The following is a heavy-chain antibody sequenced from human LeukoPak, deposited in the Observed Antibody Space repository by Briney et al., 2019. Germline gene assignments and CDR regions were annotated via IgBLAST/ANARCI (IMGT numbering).Heavy chain of an antibody. D-gene: IGHD5-18*01. CDR2: ISGDGGST. Sequence: PGGSLRRYCAASGFTFDDYARHWVRQAPGKGLEWVSLISGDGGSTYYADSVKGRFTISRDNSKNSLYLQMNSLTTEDTALYYCAKDRGGYSYAADYWGQGTLVTVSS. J-gene: IGHJ4*02. CDR3: AKDRGGYSYAADY. CDR1: GFTFDDYA. V-gene: IGHV3-43*02.